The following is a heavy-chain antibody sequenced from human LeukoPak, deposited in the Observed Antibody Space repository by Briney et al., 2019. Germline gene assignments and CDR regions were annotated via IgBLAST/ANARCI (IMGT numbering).Heavy chain of an antibody. Sequence: PGGSLRLSCAASGVTFSVIAWGGLARAQGKGWEGFSAISGGGDSTFYADAVKGRFTVSRDNFNNMLYLQMNSLRAEDTAVYYCAKDLGLSCGFDYWGQGALVTVSS. CDR2: ISGGGDST. D-gene: IGHD2-21*01. CDR1: GVTFSVIA. V-gene: IGHV3-23*01. J-gene: IGHJ4*02. CDR3: AKDLGLSCGFDY.